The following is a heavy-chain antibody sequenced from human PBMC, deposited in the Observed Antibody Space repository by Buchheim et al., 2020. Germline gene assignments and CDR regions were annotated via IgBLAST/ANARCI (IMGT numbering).Heavy chain of an antibody. D-gene: IGHD6-13*01. J-gene: IGHJ4*02. Sequence: QLQLQESGPGLVKPSETLSLTCTVSGGSISGSSYYWAWIRQPPGKGLEWIGSIYYRGSTYYNTSLKSRVTISVDTSKSRFSLRLSSVTAADTALYYCARHPVSSSWSLYYFDYWGQGTL. CDR3: ARHPVSSSWSLYYFDY. V-gene: IGHV4-39*01. CDR2: IYYRGST. CDR1: GGSISGSSYY.